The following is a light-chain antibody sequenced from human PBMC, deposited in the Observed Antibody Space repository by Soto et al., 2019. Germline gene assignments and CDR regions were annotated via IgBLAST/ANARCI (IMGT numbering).Light chain of an antibody. CDR3: QHYGSSRT. CDR2: GAS. CDR1: QSVSSSD. Sequence: EIVLTQSPGTLSLSPGERATLSCRASQSVSSSDLAWYQQKPGQAPRLLIYGASSRATGTPDRFSGSGSGIDFTLTISRLEPEDFVVYYCQHYGSSRTFGQGTKVEI. J-gene: IGKJ1*01. V-gene: IGKV3-20*01.